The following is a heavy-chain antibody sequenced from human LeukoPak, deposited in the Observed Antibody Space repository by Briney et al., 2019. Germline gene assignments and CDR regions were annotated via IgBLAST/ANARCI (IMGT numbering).Heavy chain of an antibody. Sequence: ASVKVSCKASGGTFSSYAISWVRQAPGQGLEWMGVIGGSTNYAQKFQGRVTTTRDTSTSTVYMELSSLRSEDTAVYYCARVRDGYNDAYDIWGQGTMVTVHS. V-gene: IGHV1-46*01. J-gene: IGHJ3*02. CDR1: GGTFSSYA. D-gene: IGHD5-24*01. CDR3: ARVRDGYNDAYDI. CDR2: IGGST.